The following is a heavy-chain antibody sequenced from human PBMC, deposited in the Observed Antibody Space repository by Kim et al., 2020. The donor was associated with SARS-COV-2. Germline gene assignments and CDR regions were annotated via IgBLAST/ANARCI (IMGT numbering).Heavy chain of an antibody. CDR3: ARDDAFDI. J-gene: IGHJ3*02. CDR2: RGST. Sequence: RGSTYYYPTLKRRVTISVDTSKNQFSLKLSSVTAADTAVYYCARDDAFDIWGQGTMVTVSS. V-gene: IGHV4-31*02.